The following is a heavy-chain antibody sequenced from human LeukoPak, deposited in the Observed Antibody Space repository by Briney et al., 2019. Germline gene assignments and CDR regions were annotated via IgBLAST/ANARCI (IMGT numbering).Heavy chain of an antibody. Sequence: PSETLSLTCVVSTDYSIRSGDYWGWIRQPPGKGLEWIGNIYHSGSTHYNPSLKSRVTISVDTSRNQFSLKLSSVTAADTAVYYCARNSSSWFDYWGQGTLVTVSS. CDR1: TDYSIRSGDY. V-gene: IGHV4-38-2*01. D-gene: IGHD6-13*01. J-gene: IGHJ4*02. CDR2: IYHSGST. CDR3: ARNSSSWFDY.